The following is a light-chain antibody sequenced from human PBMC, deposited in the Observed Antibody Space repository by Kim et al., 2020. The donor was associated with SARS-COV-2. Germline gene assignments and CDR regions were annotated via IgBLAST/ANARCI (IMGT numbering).Light chain of an antibody. CDR2: GAS. Sequence: EIVMTQSPATLSVSPGERATLSCRASQSINSDLAWYQQKPGQAPRLLISGASTRATATPASFSGSGSGSEFTLTISSLQSEDFAVYYCQQYNNWPLTFGGGTKVDIK. V-gene: IGKV3-15*01. J-gene: IGKJ4*01. CDR3: QQYNNWPLT. CDR1: QSINSD.